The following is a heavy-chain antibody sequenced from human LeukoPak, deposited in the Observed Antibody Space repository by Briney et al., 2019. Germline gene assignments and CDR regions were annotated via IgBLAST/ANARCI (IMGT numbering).Heavy chain of an antibody. D-gene: IGHD6-13*01. CDR2: IYHSGST. J-gene: IGHJ3*02. CDR3: AGETLAAAGTVDAFDI. Sequence: SETLSLTCAVSGGSISSGGYSWSWIRQPPGKGVEWIGYIYHSGSTYYNPSLKSRVTISVDRSKNQFSLKLSSVTAADTAVYYCAGETLAAAGTVDAFDIWGQGTMVTVSS. CDR1: GGSISSGGYS. V-gene: IGHV4-30-2*01.